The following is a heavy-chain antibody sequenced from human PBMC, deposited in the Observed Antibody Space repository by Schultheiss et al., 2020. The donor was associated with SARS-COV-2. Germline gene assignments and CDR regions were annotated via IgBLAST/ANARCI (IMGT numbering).Heavy chain of an antibody. CDR2: ISSSGSTI. J-gene: IGHJ4*02. CDR3: ARVASSWYHSIDY. CDR1: GFTVSSNY. V-gene: IGHV3-11*04. D-gene: IGHD6-13*01. Sequence: GGSLRLSCAASGFTVSSNYMSWVRQAPGKGLEWVSYISSSGSTIYYADSVKGRFTISRDNAKNTLYLQMNSLRAEDTAVYYCARVASSWYHSIDYWGQGTLVTVSS.